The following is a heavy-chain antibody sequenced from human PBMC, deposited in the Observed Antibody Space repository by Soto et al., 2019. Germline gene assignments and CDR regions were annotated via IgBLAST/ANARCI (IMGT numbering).Heavy chain of an antibody. J-gene: IGHJ4*02. D-gene: IGHD3-10*01. Sequence: KPGGSLRLSCAASGFTFSSYSMNWARQAPGKGLEWVSSISSSSSNIYYADSVKGRFTISRDNSKNSLYLQMNSLRAEDTAVYYCARAAPPYYYGSAYDYWGQGTLVTVSS. V-gene: IGHV3-21*01. CDR2: ISSSSSNI. CDR3: ARAAPPYYYGSAYDY. CDR1: GFTFSSYS.